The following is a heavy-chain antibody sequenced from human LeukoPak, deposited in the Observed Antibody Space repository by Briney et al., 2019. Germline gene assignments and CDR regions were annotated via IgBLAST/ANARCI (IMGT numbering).Heavy chain of an antibody. CDR3: ARSAYGDFPAADFDI. Sequence: ASVKVSCKASGGTFSSYTISWVRQAPGQGLEWMGRIIPILGIANYAQKFQGRVTITADKSTSTAYMELSSLRSEDTAVYYCARSAYGDFPAADFDIWGQGTMVTVSS. J-gene: IGHJ3*02. D-gene: IGHD4-17*01. CDR1: GGTFSSYT. CDR2: IIPILGIA. V-gene: IGHV1-69*02.